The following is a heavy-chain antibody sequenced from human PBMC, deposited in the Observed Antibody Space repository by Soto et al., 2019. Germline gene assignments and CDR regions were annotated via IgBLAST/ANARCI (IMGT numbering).Heavy chain of an antibody. V-gene: IGHV1-18*01. CDR1: GYTFINYG. CDR2: ITSFYGNT. CDR3: ARDPGFIRGAIVDY. D-gene: IGHD3-10*01. J-gene: IGHJ4*02. Sequence: QVQLVQSGPEVREPGASVKVSCKASGYTFINYGISWVRQAPGQGLEWMGWITSFYGNTSYAQNLQGRVTVTTDISTSTVYMELRSLRSNDTAVYYCARDPGFIRGAIVDYLGQGTLVTVSS.